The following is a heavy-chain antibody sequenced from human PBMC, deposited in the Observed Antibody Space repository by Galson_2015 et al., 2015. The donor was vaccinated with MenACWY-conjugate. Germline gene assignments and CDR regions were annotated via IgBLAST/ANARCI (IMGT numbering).Heavy chain of an antibody. J-gene: IGHJ4*02. V-gene: IGHV6-1*01. CDR2: TFYRSAWNY. CDR1: GDSVSSNSAA. CDR3: ARGVGSGNNYYFDY. D-gene: IGHD5-12*01. Sequence: CAISGDSVSSNSAAWNWIRQAPSRGLEWLGRTFYRSAWNYEYAASVKSRNRVNPDTSKNQFSLQLNSVTPEDTAVYYCARGVGSGNNYYFDYWGQGILVTVSS.